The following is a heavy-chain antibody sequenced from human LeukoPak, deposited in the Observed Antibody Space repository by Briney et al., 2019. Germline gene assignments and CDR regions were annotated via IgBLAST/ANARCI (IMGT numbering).Heavy chain of an antibody. CDR2: IYYTGTT. V-gene: IGHV4-61*01. D-gene: IGHD5-12*01. CDR3: ARLDGSTYGLDV. CDR1: AGSVSNGNYY. J-gene: IGHJ6*02. Sequence: SETLSLTCTVSAGSVSNGNYYWSWLRQPPGKALEWIGYIYYTGTTYYIPSLEGRVTISVDTSKNQFSVKLNSVTAADTAVYYCARLDGSTYGLDVWGQGTTVTVSS.